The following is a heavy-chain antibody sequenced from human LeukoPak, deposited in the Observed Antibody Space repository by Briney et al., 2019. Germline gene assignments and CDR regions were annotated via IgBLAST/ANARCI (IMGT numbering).Heavy chain of an antibody. CDR3: ARDGVADHYYYYYMDV. CDR2: IYTSGST. CDR1: GGSLSSYY. D-gene: IGHD2-15*01. V-gene: IGHV4-4*07. Sequence: SETLSLTCPVSGGSLSSYYWSWLRQPAGKGLEWIGRIYTSGSTNYNPSLKSRVTISVDKSKNQFYLKLSSVPAADTAVYYCARDGVADHYYYYYMDVWGKGTTVTVCS. J-gene: IGHJ6*03.